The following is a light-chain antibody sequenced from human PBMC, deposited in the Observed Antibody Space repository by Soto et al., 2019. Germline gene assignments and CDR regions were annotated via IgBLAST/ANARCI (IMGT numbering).Light chain of an antibody. V-gene: IGKV3-20*01. CDR3: QRYGTSLPLT. CDR1: QSVSSNY. Sequence: EIVLTQSPGTLSLSPGDRATLSCRASQSVSSNYLAWYQQKPGQAPMLIIYGASSRATGIPDRFSGSGSGTDFTLTISRLEPEDFAVYYCQRYGTSLPLTFGGGTKVEIK. J-gene: IGKJ4*01. CDR2: GAS.